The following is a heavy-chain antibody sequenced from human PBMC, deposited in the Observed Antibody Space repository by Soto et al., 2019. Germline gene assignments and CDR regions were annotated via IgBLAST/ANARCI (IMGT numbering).Heavy chain of an antibody. Sequence: GGSLRLSCAASGFTFSRFELHWVRQAPGKALEWISYISSSGSTAYYASSVEGRFTISRDNANNSVYLQMDSLRAEDTALYYCTRAAWFPYLSFYWGQGALVTVSS. V-gene: IGHV3-48*03. J-gene: IGHJ4*02. CDR2: ISSSGSTA. CDR3: TRAAWFPYLSFY. D-gene: IGHD3-10*01. CDR1: GFTFSRFE.